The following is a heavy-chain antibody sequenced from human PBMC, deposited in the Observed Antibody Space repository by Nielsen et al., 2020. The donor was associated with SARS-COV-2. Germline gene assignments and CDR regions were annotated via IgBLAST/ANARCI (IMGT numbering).Heavy chain of an antibody. D-gene: IGHD2/OR15-2a*01. CDR1: GFTFSSYG. V-gene: IGHV3-30*02. Sequence: GESLKISCAASGFTFSSYGMHWVRQAPGKGLEWVAFIRYDGSNKYYADSVKGRFTISRDNSKNTLYLQMNSLRAEDTAVYYCNRYYYGMDVWGQGTTVTVSS. J-gene: IGHJ6*02. CDR3: NRYYYGMDV. CDR2: IRYDGSNK.